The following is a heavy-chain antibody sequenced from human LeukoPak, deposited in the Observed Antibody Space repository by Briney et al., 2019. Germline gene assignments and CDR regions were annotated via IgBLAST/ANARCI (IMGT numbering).Heavy chain of an antibody. CDR3: AKDINPWLLTGEFDF. V-gene: IGHV3-23*01. D-gene: IGHD2-15*01. CDR2: ISSSAGST. J-gene: IGHJ4*02. Sequence: GGSLRLSCAASGFTFGGYGMSRVRGAPGKGLEGVSTISSSAGSTNHADSVKGRFSISRDNAKNTLYLQMNSLRVDDTAVYYCAKDINPWLLTGEFDFWGQGSLVTVSS. CDR1: GFTFGGYG.